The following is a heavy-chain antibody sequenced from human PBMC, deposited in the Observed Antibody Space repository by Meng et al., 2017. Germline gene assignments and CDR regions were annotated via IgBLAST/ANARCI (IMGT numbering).Heavy chain of an antibody. D-gene: IGHD4-17*01. V-gene: IGHV4-61*02. CDR1: GGSISSGSHY. Sequence: SETLSLTCTVSGGSISSGSHYWSWIRQPAGKGLEWIGRIYTSGSTNYNPSLKSRVTISVDTSKNQFSLKLSSVTAADTAVYYCARRTTGHNWFDPWGQGTLVTVSS. CDR3: ARRTTGHNWFDP. J-gene: IGHJ5*02. CDR2: IYTSGST.